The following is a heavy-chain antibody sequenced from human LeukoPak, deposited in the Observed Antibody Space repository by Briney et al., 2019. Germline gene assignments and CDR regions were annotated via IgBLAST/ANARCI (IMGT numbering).Heavy chain of an antibody. CDR3: ARHSSLAMGDAFDI. CDR2: IYSSGST. J-gene: IGHJ3*02. Sequence: SETLSLTCSVSGGSISGYYWSWIRQPPGQTLEWIGYIYSSGSTNYNPSLKSRVTISVDTSKNQFSLKLSSVTAADTAVYYCARHSSLAMGDAFDIWGQGTMVTVSS. CDR1: GGSISGYY. D-gene: IGHD5-18*01. V-gene: IGHV4-4*09.